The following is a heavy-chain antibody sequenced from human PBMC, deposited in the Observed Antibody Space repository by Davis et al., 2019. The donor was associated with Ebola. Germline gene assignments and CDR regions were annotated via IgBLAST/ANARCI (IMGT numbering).Heavy chain of an antibody. V-gene: IGHV5-10-1*01. Sequence: GESLKISCKGSGYSFTSYWISWVRQMPGKGLEWMGRIDPSDSYTNYSPSFQGHVTISADKSISTAYLQWSSLKASDTAMYYCASFSVAGLYYYYYYGMDVWGQGATVIVS. J-gene: IGHJ6*02. CDR3: ASFSVAGLYYYYYYGMDV. CDR1: GYSFTSYW. D-gene: IGHD6-19*01. CDR2: IDPSDSYT.